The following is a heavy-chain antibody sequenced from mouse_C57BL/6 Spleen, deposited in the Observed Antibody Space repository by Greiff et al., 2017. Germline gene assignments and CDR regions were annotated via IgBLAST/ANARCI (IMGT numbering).Heavy chain of an antibody. CDR1: GFTFSSYT. V-gene: IGHV5-9*01. CDR3: ARLLYGNYFDY. D-gene: IGHD1-1*01. J-gene: IGHJ2*01. CDR2: ISGGGGNT. Sequence: EVKLMESGGGLVKPGGSLKLSCAASGFTFSSYTMSWVRQTPEKRLEWVATISGGGGNTYYPDSVKGRFTIARDNAKNTLYLQMSSLRSEDTALYDCARLLYGNYFDYWGQGTTLTVSS.